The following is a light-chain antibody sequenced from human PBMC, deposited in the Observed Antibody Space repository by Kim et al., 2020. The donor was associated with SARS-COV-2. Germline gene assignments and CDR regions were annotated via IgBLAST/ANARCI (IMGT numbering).Light chain of an antibody. J-gene: IGLJ3*02. CDR2: YKSDSDK. Sequence: QPVLTQPSSLSASPGASASLTCTLRSGINVGTYRIYWYQQKPGSPPQYLLRYKSDSDKQQGSGVPSRFSGYKDASANAGILLISGLQSEDEADYYCMILHISAWVFGGGTQLTFL. CDR1: SGINVGTYR. V-gene: IGLV5-45*03. CDR3: MILHISAWV.